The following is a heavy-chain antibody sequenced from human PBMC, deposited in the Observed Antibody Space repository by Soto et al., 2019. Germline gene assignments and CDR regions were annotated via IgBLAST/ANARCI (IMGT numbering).Heavy chain of an antibody. CDR1: GFTFSSYG. J-gene: IGHJ4*02. D-gene: IGHD1-26*01. Sequence: QVQLVESGGGVVQPGRSLRLSCAASGFTFSSYGMHWVRQAPGKGLEWVAVIWYDGSNKYYADSVKGRFTCSRDNSKNTLYLQMNSLRAEDTAVYYCASDRGSYFFDYWGQGTLVTVSS. V-gene: IGHV3-33*01. CDR3: ASDRGSYFFDY. CDR2: IWYDGSNK.